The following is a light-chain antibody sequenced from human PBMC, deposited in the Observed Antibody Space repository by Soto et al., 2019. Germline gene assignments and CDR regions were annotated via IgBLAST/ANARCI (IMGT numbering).Light chain of an antibody. CDR2: EVS. Sequence: QSVLTQPASVSASPGQSITISCTGTSSDVGAYNYVSWYQRHPGKAPKLLMFEVSYRPSGVSSRFSGSKSGNTASLTISGLQAEDEADYYCSSYTYTNTRVFGSGTKVTVL. CDR3: SSYTYTNTRV. V-gene: IGLV2-14*01. J-gene: IGLJ1*01. CDR1: SSDVGAYNY.